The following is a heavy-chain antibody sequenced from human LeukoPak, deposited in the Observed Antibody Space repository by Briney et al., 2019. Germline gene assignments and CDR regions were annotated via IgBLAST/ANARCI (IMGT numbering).Heavy chain of an antibody. D-gene: IGHD5-24*01. CDR3: ARDIIGQTGYNQYCFDY. CDR1: GGTFNNYA. CDR2: IIPIFGTA. Sequence: SVKVSCKAFGGTFNNYAISWVRQAPGQGPEWMGGIIPIFGTANYAQKFQGRVTITADESTSTAYMELSSLRSEDTAVYYCARDIIGQTGYNQYCFDYWGQGTLVTVSS. V-gene: IGHV1-69*13. J-gene: IGHJ4*02.